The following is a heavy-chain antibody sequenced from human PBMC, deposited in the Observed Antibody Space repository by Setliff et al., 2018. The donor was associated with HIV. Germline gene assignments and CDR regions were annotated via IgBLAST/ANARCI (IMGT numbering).Heavy chain of an antibody. Sequence: LPETLSLTCAVYGGSFSGYHWNWIRQPPGKGLEWIGEINHSGRTNYNPSLKSRVTISVDTSKNQFSLKLRSVTAADTAMYYCARVSITYWYSIPTFYYYYMDVWGKGTKVTVSS. V-gene: IGHV4-34*01. CDR1: GGSFSGYH. CDR2: INHSGRT. J-gene: IGHJ6*03. CDR3: ARVSITYWYSIPTFYYYYMDV. D-gene: IGHD2-15*01.